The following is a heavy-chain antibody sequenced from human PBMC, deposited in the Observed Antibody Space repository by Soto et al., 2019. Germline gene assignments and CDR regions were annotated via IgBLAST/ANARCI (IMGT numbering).Heavy chain of an antibody. D-gene: IGHD3-10*01. CDR3: ARGGTNVRGLDSMDV. V-gene: IGHV3-13*04. J-gene: IGHJ6*02. CDR1: GFTFSGFD. CDR2: IGTAGDT. Sequence: EVQLVESGGGLVQPGGSLRLSCAASGFTFSGFDMHWVRQATGKGLEWVSAIGTAGDTHYPDSVKGRFTISRENAKNLVYLQVNSLRAGDTAVYYCARGGTNVRGLDSMDVLGQGTTVTVSS.